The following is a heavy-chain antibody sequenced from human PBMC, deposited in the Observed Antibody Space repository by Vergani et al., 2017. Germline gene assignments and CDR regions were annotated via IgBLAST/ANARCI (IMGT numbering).Heavy chain of an antibody. CDR2: ISSSSSYI. Sequence: VQLVESGGGVVQPGRSLRLSCAASGFTFSSYSMNWVRQAPGKGLEWVSSISSSSSYIYYADSVKGRFTISRDNAKNSLYLQMNSLRAEDTAVYYCARAPDCSGGSCYFSGYYYYYGMDVWGQGTTVTVSS. J-gene: IGHJ6*02. V-gene: IGHV3-21*01. D-gene: IGHD2-15*01. CDR3: ARAPDCSGGSCYFSGYYYYYGMDV. CDR1: GFTFSSYS.